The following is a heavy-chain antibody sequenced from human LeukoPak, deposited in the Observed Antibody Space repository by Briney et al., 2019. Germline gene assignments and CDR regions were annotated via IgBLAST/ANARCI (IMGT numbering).Heavy chain of an antibody. J-gene: IGHJ4*02. Sequence: PGGSLRLSCAASGFTFSSYAMGWVRQAPGKGLEWVSAITASGVNTYYADSVKGRFAISRDNSKNTLYLQVNSLRAEDTAVYYCAKGNGYSYGRYYFDYWGQGTLVTVSS. CDR3: AKGNGYSYGRYYFDY. CDR1: GFTFSSYA. CDR2: ITASGVNT. D-gene: IGHD5-18*01. V-gene: IGHV3-23*01.